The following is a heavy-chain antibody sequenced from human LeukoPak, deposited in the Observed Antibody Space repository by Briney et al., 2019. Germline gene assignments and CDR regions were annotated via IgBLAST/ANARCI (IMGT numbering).Heavy chain of an antibody. Sequence: SETLSLTCTVSGGSISSYYWSWIRKPPGKGLEWIGYFYYSGSTNYNPSLKSRVTISVDTSKNQFSLKLSSVTAADTAVYYCARAYYYDSSGEDDAFDIWGQGTMVTVSS. CDR3: ARAYYYDSSGEDDAFDI. D-gene: IGHD3-22*01. J-gene: IGHJ3*02. CDR2: FYYSGST. CDR1: GGSISSYY. V-gene: IGHV4-59*08.